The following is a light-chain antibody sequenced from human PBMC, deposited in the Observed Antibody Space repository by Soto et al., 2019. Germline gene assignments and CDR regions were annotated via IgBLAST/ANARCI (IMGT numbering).Light chain of an antibody. CDR3: SSFVGVNSYV. CDR1: SNNVGSYDY. Sequence: QSALTQPPSASGSPGQSVTISCAGTSNNVGSYDYVSWYRQHPGQAPKLLIYEVTKRPSGVPDRFSGSKSGNTASLTVSGLQAEDEADYYCSSFVGVNSYVFGTGTKGTV. CDR2: EVT. V-gene: IGLV2-8*01. J-gene: IGLJ1*01.